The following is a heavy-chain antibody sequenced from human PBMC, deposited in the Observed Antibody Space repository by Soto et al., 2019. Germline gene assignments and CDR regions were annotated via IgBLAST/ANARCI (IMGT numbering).Heavy chain of an antibody. CDR2: IIPIFGTA. V-gene: IGHV1-69*13. CDR3: ARRLLEYRSCRYWFDP. J-gene: IGHJ5*02. Sequence: SVKVSCKASGCTFSSYAISWVRQAPGQGLEWMGGIIPIFGTANYAQKFQGRVTITADESTSTAYMELSSLRSEDTAVYYCARRLLEYRSCRYWFDPWGQGTGVTVSS. CDR1: GCTFSSYA. D-gene: IGHD6-19*01.